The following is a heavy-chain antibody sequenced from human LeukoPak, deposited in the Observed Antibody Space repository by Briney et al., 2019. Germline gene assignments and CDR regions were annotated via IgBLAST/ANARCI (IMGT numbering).Heavy chain of an antibody. CDR1: GFTFSSYA. D-gene: IGHD3-9*01. CDR2: ISGSGGST. J-gene: IGHJ6*02. CDR3: AKGGDILTGYFSPPRNYYYYGMDV. V-gene: IGHV3-23*01. Sequence: TGGPLRLSCAASGFTFSSYAMSWVRQAPGKGLEWVSAISGSGGSTYYADSVKGRFTSSRDNSKNTLYLQMNSLRAEDTAVYYCAKGGDILTGYFSPPRNYYYYGMDVWGQGTTVTVSS.